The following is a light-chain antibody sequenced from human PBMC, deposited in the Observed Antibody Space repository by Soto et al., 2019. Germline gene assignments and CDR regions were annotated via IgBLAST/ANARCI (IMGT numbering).Light chain of an antibody. CDR1: SSNIGSNY. J-gene: IGLJ1*01. CDR3: CSYAGTFYV. V-gene: IGLV1-47*02. CDR2: SNN. Sequence: QSVLTQPPSASGTPGQRVTISCSGSSSNIGSNYVYWYQQLPGTAPKLLIYSNNQRPSGVPDRFSGSKSGTSASLAISGLRSEDEADYYCCSYAGTFYVFGTGTKLTVL.